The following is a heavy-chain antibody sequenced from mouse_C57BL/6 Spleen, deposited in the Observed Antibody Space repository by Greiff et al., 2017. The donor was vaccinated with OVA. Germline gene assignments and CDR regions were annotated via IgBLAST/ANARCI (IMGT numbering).Heavy chain of an antibody. V-gene: IGHV5-4*01. CDR3: ARDRGRYGNYYYAMDY. J-gene: IGHJ4*01. CDR2: ISDGGSYT. Sequence: EVQLVESGGGLVKPGGSLKLSCAASGFTFSSYAMSWVRQTPEKRLEWVATISDGGSYTYYPDNVKGRFTISRDNAKNNLYLQMSHLKSEDTAMYYCARDRGRYGNYYYAMDYWGQGTSVTVSS. D-gene: IGHD2-1*01. CDR1: GFTFSSYA.